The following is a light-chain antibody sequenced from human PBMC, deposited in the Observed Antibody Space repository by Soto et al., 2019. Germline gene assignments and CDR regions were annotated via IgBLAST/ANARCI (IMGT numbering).Light chain of an antibody. CDR1: QSISSY. Sequence: DIPMTQSPSSLSASVGDRVTITCRASQSISSYLNWYQQKPGKAPKLLIYAASSLQSGVPSRFSGGGSGTDFTLTISSLQPEDFATYYCQQSYSTLMYTFGQGTKLEIK. CDR3: QQSYSTLMYT. CDR2: AAS. J-gene: IGKJ2*01. V-gene: IGKV1-39*01.